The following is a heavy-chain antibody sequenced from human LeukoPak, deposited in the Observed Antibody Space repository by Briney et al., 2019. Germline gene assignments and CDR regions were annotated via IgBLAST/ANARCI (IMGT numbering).Heavy chain of an antibody. CDR2: IRHDGSNK. CDR3: ARDHLGYCSGGSCYRTNPFWYFDL. V-gene: IGHV3-30*02. J-gene: IGHJ2*01. D-gene: IGHD2-15*01. Sequence: GGSLRLSCAASGFTFSSYGMHWVRQAPGKGLEWVAFIRHDGSNKYYADSVKGRFTISRDNAKNSLYLQMNSLRAEDTAVYYCARDHLGYCSGGSCYRTNPFWYFDLWGRGTLVTVSS. CDR1: GFTFSSYG.